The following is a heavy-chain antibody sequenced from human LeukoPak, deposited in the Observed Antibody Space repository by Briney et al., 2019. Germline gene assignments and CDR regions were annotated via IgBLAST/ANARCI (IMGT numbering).Heavy chain of an antibody. CDR2: ISSSGSTI. J-gene: IGHJ4*02. CDR1: GFTFSSYE. V-gene: IGHV3-48*03. CDR3: ARDRDDFDY. Sequence: GGSLRLSCAASGFTFSSYEMNWVRQAPGKGLEWVSYISSSGSTIYYADSVKGRFTISRDNAKDSLYLQMNSLRAEDTAVYYCARDRDDFDYWGQGTLVTVSS. D-gene: IGHD3-10*01.